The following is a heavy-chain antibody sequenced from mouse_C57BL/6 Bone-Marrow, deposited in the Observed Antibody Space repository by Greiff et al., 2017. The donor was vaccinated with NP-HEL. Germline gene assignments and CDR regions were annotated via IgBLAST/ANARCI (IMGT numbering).Heavy chain of an antibody. D-gene: IGHD1-1*01. CDR3: ARSTTVAPFAY. CDR1: GYTFTNYW. Sequence: QVQLQQSGAELVRPGTSVKMSCKASGYTFTNYWIGWAKQRPGHGLEWIGDIYPGGGYTNYNEKFKGKATLTADKSSSTAYMQFSSLTSEDSAIYYCARSTTVAPFAYWGQGTLVTVSA. J-gene: IGHJ3*01. V-gene: IGHV1-63*01. CDR2: IYPGGGYT.